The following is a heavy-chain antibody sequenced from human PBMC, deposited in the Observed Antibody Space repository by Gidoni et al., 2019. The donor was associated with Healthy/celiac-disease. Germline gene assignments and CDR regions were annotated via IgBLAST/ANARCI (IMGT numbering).Heavy chain of an antibody. Sequence: EVQLLESGGGLGQPGGSLRRACAASGFTFSSYDMSWVRQAPGKGLVLVSALSGSGGRTYYADSVKGRFTISRDNSKNTLYLQMNSLRAEDTAVYYCAASSGWNVWGQGTTVTVSS. CDR2: LSGSGGRT. CDR3: AASSGWNV. CDR1: GFTFSSYD. D-gene: IGHD6-19*01. J-gene: IGHJ6*02. V-gene: IGHV3-23*01.